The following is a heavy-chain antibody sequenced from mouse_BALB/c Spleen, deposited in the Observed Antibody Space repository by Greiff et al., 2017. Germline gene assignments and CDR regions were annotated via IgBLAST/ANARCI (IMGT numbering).Heavy chain of an antibody. CDR1: GFAFSSYD. D-gene: IGHD2-14*01. CDR3: ARQIRYPAWFAY. V-gene: IGHV5-12-1*01. J-gene: IGHJ3*01. Sequence: EVHLVESGGGLVKPGGSLKLSCAASGFAFSSYDMSWVRQTPEKRLEWVAYISSGGGSTYYPDTVKGRFTISRDNAKNTLYLQMSSLKSEDTAMYYCARQIRYPAWFAYWGQGTLVTVSA. CDR2: ISSGGGST.